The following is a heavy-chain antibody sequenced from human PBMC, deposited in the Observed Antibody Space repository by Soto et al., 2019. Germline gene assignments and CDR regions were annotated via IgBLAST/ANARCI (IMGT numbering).Heavy chain of an antibody. V-gene: IGHV1-18*01. Sequence: QVHLVQSGDEVKKPGASVKVSCKGSGYAFTTYGITWVRQAPGQGLEWMGWISAHNGNTNYAQKLQGRVTVTRDTSTSTAYMELRSLRSDDTAGYYCARGRYGDYWGQGALVTVSS. J-gene: IGHJ4*02. CDR3: ARGRYGDY. D-gene: IGHD1-1*01. CDR1: GYAFTTYG. CDR2: ISAHNGNT.